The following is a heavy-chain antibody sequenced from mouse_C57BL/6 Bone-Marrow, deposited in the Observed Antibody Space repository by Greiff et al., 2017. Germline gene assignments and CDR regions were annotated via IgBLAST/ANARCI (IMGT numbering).Heavy chain of an antibody. J-gene: IGHJ3*01. V-gene: IGHV1-26*01. CDR3: ARAGWLLGAWFAD. Sequence: VQLQQSGPELVKPGASVKISCKASGYTFTDYYMNWVKQSHGKSLEWIGDINPNNGGTSYNQKFKGKATLTVDKSSSTAYMELRSLTSEDSAVYYCARAGWLLGAWFADWGQGTLVTVSA. CDR1: GYTFTDYY. D-gene: IGHD2-3*01. CDR2: INPNNGGT.